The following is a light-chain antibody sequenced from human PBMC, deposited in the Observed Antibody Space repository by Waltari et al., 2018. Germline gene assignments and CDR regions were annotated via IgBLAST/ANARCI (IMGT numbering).Light chain of an antibody. V-gene: IGLV1-40*01. J-gene: IGLJ2*01. CDR3: QSYDSSLSLI. Sequence: QSVLTQPPSVSGAQGQRVTISCTGSSSDIGAGYDVPWYQQRPGTAPKLLIYGNSHRPSGVPDRFSASKSGPSASLDIAGLQAEDEADYYCQSYDSSLSLIFGGGTRLTVL. CDR2: GNS. CDR1: SSDIGAGYD.